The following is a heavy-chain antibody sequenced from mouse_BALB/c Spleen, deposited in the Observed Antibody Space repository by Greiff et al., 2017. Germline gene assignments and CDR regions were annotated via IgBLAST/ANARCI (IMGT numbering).Heavy chain of an antibody. CDR1: GFNIKDTY. CDR2: IDPANGNT. CDR3: ARSPSYYGSSLYYAMDY. J-gene: IGHJ4*01. D-gene: IGHD1-1*01. V-gene: IGHV14-3*02. Sequence: EVKLMESGAELVKPGASVKLSCTASGFNIKDTYMHWVKQRPEQGLEWIGRIDPANGNTKYDPKFQGKATITADTSSNTAYLQLSSLTSEDTAVYYCARSPSYYGSSLYYAMDYWGQGTSVTVSS.